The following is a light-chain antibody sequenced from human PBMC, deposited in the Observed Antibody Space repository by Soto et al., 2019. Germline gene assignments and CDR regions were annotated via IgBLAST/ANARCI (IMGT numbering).Light chain of an antibody. CDR3: QQSYSTSFWT. V-gene: IGKV1-39*01. CDR1: QSISSY. Sequence: DIQMTQSPSSLSASVGDRVTITCRASQSISSYLNWYQQKPGKAPKLLIYAASSLQSGVPSRFSGSGSGTDFTLTISILQPEDFATYYCQQSYSTSFWTFGQGTKVDIK. CDR2: AAS. J-gene: IGKJ1*01.